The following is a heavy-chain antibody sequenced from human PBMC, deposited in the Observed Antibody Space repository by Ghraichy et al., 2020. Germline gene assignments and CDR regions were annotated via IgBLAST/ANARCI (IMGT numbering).Heavy chain of an antibody. J-gene: IGHJ1*01. V-gene: IGHV3-30*02. CDR3: ANTIDPPSIHAHPAEYFQH. Sequence: GGSLRLSCAASGFTFSSYGMHWVRQAPGKGLEWVAFIRYDGSNKYYADSVKGRFTISRDNSKNTLYLQMNNLRAEDTAVYYCANTIDPPSIHAHPAEYFQHWGQGTLVTVSS. CDR2: IRYDGSNK. CDR1: GFTFSSYG. D-gene: IGHD3-3*01.